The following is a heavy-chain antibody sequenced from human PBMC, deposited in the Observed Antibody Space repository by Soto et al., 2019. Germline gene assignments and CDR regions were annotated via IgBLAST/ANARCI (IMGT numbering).Heavy chain of an antibody. CDR3: ARDKFWSAAAGTTNCFDP. Sequence: QVQLQESGPGLVKPSETLSLTCTVSGGSVSSGSYYWSWIRQPPGKGLEWIGYISNTGSTSYNPSLKGRVTISVDTSRNQFSLKLSSVTAADTAFYYCARDKFWSAAAGTTNCFDPWGQGTLVTVSS. CDR1: GGSVSSGSYY. CDR2: ISNTGST. V-gene: IGHV4-61*01. J-gene: IGHJ5*02. D-gene: IGHD6-13*01.